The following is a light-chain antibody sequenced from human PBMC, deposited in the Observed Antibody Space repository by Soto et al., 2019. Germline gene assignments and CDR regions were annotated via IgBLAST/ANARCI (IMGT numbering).Light chain of an antibody. CDR2: VTS. V-gene: IGKV2-28*01. J-gene: IGKJ1*01. CDR3: MQALKTPPT. Sequence: DVVMTQSPLSQAVTPGEPASISCRSSQSLQHSNGNNYLDWYLQKPGQPPQLLIYVTSNRASGVPDRFSGTGAGTDFTLKISKVEAEDVGIYYCMQALKTPPTFGQGTKVEIK. CDR1: QSLQHSNGNNY.